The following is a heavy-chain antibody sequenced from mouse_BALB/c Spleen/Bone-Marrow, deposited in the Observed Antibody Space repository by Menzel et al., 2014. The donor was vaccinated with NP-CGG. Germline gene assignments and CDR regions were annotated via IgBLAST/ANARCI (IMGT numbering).Heavy chain of an antibody. CDR2: IRNKAKGYTS. J-gene: IGHJ1*01. CDR1: GFTFTDYY. D-gene: IGHD2-4*01. CDR3: ARDINYDIYWYFDV. Sequence: EVQRVESGGGLVQPGGSLRLSCATSGFTFTDYYMSWVRQPPGKALEWLGFIRNKAKGYTSENSASVKGRFTISRDNSQSILYLQMNPLRAEDSATYYCARDINYDIYWYFDVWGAGTTVTVSS. V-gene: IGHV7-3*02.